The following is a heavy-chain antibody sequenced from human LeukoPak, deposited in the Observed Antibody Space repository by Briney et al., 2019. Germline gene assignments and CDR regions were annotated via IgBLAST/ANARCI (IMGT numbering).Heavy chain of an antibody. V-gene: IGHV4-59*08. Sequence: PSETLSLTCTVSGGSISSYYWSWIRQPPGKGLEWIGYTYYSGNTKYNPSLESRVTISLDTPKNQFSLKLSSVTAADTAMYYCARQRGGSYYGDTYYFDYWGQGTLVTVYS. J-gene: IGHJ4*02. CDR2: TYYSGNT. CDR3: ARQRGGSYYGDTYYFDY. CDR1: GGSISSYY. D-gene: IGHD1-26*01.